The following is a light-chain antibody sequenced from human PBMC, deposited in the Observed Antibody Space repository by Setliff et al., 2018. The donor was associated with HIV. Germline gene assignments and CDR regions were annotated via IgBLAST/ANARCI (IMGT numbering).Light chain of an antibody. CDR1: QTVDRTH. Sequence: EIVLTQSPGTLSLSPGERATLSCRASQTVDRTHLAWYQQRPGQAPRLLIYAASNTATGIPDRFSGSGSGTDFFLTISRLEPDDFAVYYCHHYGRSPSRTFGQGTKVDIK. V-gene: IGKV3-20*01. J-gene: IGKJ1*01. CDR2: AAS. CDR3: HHYGRSPSRT.